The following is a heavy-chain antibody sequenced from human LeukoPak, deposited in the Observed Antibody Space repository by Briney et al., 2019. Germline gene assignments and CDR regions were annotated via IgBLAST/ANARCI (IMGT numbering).Heavy chain of an antibody. Sequence: GGSLRLSCAASGFTFSNAWMSWVRQAPGKGLEWVSSISSSSSYIYYADSVKGRFTISRDNAKNSLYLQMNSLRAEDTAVYYCARDLQLERLSYYYGMDVWGQGTTVTVSS. J-gene: IGHJ6*02. D-gene: IGHD1-1*01. CDR3: ARDLQLERLSYYYGMDV. V-gene: IGHV3-21*01. CDR2: ISSSSSYI. CDR1: GFTFSNAW.